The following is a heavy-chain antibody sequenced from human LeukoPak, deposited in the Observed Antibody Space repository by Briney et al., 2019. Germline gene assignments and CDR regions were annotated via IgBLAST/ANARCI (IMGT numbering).Heavy chain of an antibody. J-gene: IGHJ4*02. Sequence: GGSLRLSCAASGFTFSTYWMHWVRQAPGTGLVWVSRINSDGSNSNYGDCEKARFPLPRDNAKNTLYLQMNSLRAEDTAVYHCVRVGGRSAIGGDCWGQGTLVSVSS. CDR2: INSDGSNS. CDR3: VRVGGRSAIGGDC. D-gene: IGHD3-10*01. CDR1: GFTFSTYW. V-gene: IGHV3-74*01.